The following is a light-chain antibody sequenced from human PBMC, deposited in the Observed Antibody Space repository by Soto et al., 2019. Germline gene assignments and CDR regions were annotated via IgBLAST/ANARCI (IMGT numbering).Light chain of an antibody. CDR1: SSDVGCYNY. Sequence: QSALTQPPSASGSPGQSVTISCTGTSSDVGCYNYVSWYQQHPGKAPKLMIYEVSKRPSGVPDRFSGSQSGITASLTVSGLQAEDGVDYYCSSYAVSKNLIFGGGT. CDR3: SSYAVSKNLI. CDR2: EVS. J-gene: IGLJ2*01. V-gene: IGLV2-8*01.